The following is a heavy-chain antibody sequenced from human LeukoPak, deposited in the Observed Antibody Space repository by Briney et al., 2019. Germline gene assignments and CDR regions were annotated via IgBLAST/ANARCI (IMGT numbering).Heavy chain of an antibody. V-gene: IGHV1-2*02. Sequence: SVKVSCKASGYTFTGYYMHWVRQAPGQGLERMGWINPNSGGTNYAQKFQGRVTMTRDTSISTAYMELSRLRSDDTAVYYCARTKDGNHAEYFQHWGQGTLVTVSS. CDR2: INPNSGGT. D-gene: IGHD4-23*01. CDR3: ARTKDGNHAEYFQH. CDR1: GYTFTGYY. J-gene: IGHJ1*01.